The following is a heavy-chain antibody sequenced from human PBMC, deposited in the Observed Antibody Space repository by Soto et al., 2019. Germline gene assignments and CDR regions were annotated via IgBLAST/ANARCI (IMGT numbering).Heavy chain of an antibody. J-gene: IGHJ4*01. V-gene: IGHV1-18*01. Sequence: ASVKVSCKASGYTFANYGVSWVRQAPGQGLEWMGWISANTGKTGSTQKFQGRVTMTTDTSTSTAYLELRSLRTDDTAMYFCARGHDFGDTVDYWG. CDR2: ISANTGKT. CDR3: ARGHDFGDTVDY. D-gene: IGHD4-17*01. CDR1: GYTFANYG.